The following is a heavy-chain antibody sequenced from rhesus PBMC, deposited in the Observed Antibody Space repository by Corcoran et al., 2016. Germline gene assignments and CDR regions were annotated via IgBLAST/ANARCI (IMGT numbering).Heavy chain of an antibody. J-gene: IGHJ2*01. CDR2: IYGSGGSN. CDR1: GYSISSGYY. D-gene: IGHD5-42*01. Sequence: QVQLQESGPGLVKPSETLSLTCAVSGYSISSGYYWGWIRQPPGKGLEWIGSIYGSGGSNYLNPSLKSRVTLAVDTSKNQFSLKLSSVTAADTAVDDCARVGSSWSEWDTVGTEWYFDLWGPGTPITISS. V-gene: IGHV4S14*01. CDR3: ARVGSSWSEWDTVGTEWYFDL.